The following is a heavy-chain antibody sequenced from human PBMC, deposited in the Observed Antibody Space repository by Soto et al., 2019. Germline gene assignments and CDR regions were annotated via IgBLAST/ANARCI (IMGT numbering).Heavy chain of an antibody. CDR3: APLSVSLSGPYGIHV. V-gene: IGHV4-39*01. J-gene: IGHJ6*02. Sequence: SETLSLTCSVSGYSVSSSDYYWAWIRQPPGKGLEWIGSMLYSGLTYYNPSLKSRVTLCVDTSKNQFSVRLNSVTASDTAVYYCAPLSVSLSGPYGIHVWGQGTTVTVSS. CDR1: GYSVSSSDYY. D-gene: IGHD2-15*01. CDR2: MLYSGLT.